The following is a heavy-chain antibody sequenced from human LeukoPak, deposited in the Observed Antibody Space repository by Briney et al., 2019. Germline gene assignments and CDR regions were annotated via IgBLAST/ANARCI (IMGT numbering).Heavy chain of an antibody. CDR1: GYTFTSYD. D-gene: IGHD3-10*01. Sequence: ASVKVSCKASGYTFTSYDINWVRQATGQGLEWMGWMNPNSGNTGYAQKFQGRVTMTRNTSISTAYMELSSLRSEDTAVYYCARGRRVRGNYYYYIDVWGKGTTVTISS. CDR2: MNPNSGNT. CDR3: ARGRRVRGNYYYYIDV. J-gene: IGHJ6*03. V-gene: IGHV1-8*01.